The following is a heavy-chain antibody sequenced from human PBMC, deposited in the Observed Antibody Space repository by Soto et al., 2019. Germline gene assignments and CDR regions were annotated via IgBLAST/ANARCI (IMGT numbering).Heavy chain of an antibody. CDR3: ARAPSGYCSGGSCYQNWFDP. Sequence: QVQLVQSGAEVKKPGSSVKVSCTASGGTFSSYAISWVRQAPGRGLEWMGGIIPIFGTANYAQKFQGRVTITADESTSTAYMELSSLRSEDTAVYYCARAPSGYCSGGSCYQNWFDPWGQGTLVTVSS. D-gene: IGHD2-15*01. CDR1: GGTFSSYA. V-gene: IGHV1-69*01. CDR2: IIPIFGTA. J-gene: IGHJ5*02.